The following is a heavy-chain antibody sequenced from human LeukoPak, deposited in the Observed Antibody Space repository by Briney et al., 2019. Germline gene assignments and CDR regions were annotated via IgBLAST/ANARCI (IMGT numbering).Heavy chain of an antibody. Sequence: GGSLRLSCAASGFTFSSYAMHWVRQAPGKGLEWVAVISYDGSNKYYADSVKGRFTISRDNSKNTLYLQMNSLRAEDTALYYCAKDHLKWELPPVGYFDYWGQGTLVTVSS. CDR3: AKDHLKWELPPVGYFDY. J-gene: IGHJ4*02. V-gene: IGHV3-30-3*01. D-gene: IGHD1-26*01. CDR2: ISYDGSNK. CDR1: GFTFSSYA.